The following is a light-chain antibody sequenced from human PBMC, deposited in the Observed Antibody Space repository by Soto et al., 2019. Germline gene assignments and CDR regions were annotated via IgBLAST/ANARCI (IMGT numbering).Light chain of an antibody. CDR2: EGT. V-gene: IGLV2-23*01. CDR1: TTDVGSYNL. CDR3: CSYAGSATYV. J-gene: IGLJ1*01. Sequence: QSVLTQPASVSGSPGQLLTISCTGTTTDVGSYNLVSWYQHHPGKAPKLIIYEGTKRPSGVSYRFSGSKSGTSASLTISGLQAEDEADYFCCSYAGSATYVFGTGTKLTVL.